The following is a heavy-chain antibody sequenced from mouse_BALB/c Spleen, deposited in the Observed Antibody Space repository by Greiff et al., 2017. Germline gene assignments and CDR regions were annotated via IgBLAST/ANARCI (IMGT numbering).Heavy chain of an antibody. CDR3: ASPLYGYLW. V-gene: IGHV1-28*01. D-gene: IGHD1-2*01. CDR2: IDPFNGGT. J-gene: IGHJ2*01. Sequence: EVQLQQSGPELMKPGASVKISCKASGYSFTSYYMHWVKQSHGKSLEWIGYIDPFNGGTSYNQKFKGKATLTVDKSSSTAYMHLSSLTSEDSAVYYCASPLYGYLWWGQGTTLTVSS. CDR1: GYSFTSYY.